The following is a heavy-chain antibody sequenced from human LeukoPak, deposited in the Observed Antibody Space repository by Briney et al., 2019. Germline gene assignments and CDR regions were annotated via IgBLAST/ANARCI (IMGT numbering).Heavy chain of an antibody. D-gene: IGHD3-22*01. CDR3: ARGKDDSTGHYDAFDI. CDR2: INPKSGDT. CDR1: GYRFSDNY. Sequence: EASVKVSCKASGYRFSDNYVHWVRQAPGQGLEYVGWINPKSGDTNFSQRFKGRVTMTSDTSISTVYLEMRKLRSDDTAVYFCARGKDDSTGHYDAFDIWCHGTMVTVSS. V-gene: IGHV1-2*02. J-gene: IGHJ3*02.